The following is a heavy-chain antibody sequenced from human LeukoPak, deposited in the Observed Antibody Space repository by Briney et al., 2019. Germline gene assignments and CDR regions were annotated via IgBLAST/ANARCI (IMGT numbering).Heavy chain of an antibody. Sequence: SETLSLTCTVSGGSISSSSYYWGWIRQPPGKGLEWIGSIYYSGSTYYNPSLKSRVTISVDTSKNQFSLKLSSVTAADTAVYYCTTHTGIAAAALDAFDIWGQGTMVTVSS. CDR2: IYYSGST. CDR3: TTHTGIAAAALDAFDI. D-gene: IGHD6-13*01. CDR1: GGSISSSSYY. V-gene: IGHV4-39*07. J-gene: IGHJ3*02.